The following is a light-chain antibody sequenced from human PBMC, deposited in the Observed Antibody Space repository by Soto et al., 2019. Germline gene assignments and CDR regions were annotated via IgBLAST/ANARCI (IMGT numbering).Light chain of an antibody. CDR2: EVT. CDR1: SSDIGIYKY. Sequence: QSALTQPASVSGSPGQSIAISCTGSSSDIGIYKYVSWYQQHPGKVPKLIIYEVTNRPSGVSNRFSGSKSGNTASLTISGLQAEDEADYYCSSYTTSSTRVFGTGTQLPS. J-gene: IGLJ1*01. V-gene: IGLV2-14*01. CDR3: SSYTTSSTRV.